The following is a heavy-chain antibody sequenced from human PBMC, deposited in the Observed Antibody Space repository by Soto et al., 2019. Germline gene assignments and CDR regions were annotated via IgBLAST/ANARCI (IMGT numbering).Heavy chain of an antibody. CDR1: GGSISSGGYY. J-gene: IGHJ5*02. Sequence: QVQLQESGPGLVKPSQTLSLTCTVSGGSISSGGYYWSWIRQHPGKGLEWIGYISYSGSTYYNPYLKSLVTISVDTSKNQFSLKLSSVTAADTAVYYCARVRYCSGGSCYPRFDPWGQGTLVTVSS. CDR2: ISYSGST. CDR3: ARVRYCSGGSCYPRFDP. D-gene: IGHD2-15*01. V-gene: IGHV4-31*01.